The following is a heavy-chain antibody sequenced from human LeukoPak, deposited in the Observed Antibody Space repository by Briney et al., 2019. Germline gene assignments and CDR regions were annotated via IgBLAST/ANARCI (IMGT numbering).Heavy chain of an antibody. J-gene: IGHJ4*02. D-gene: IGHD5-18*01. CDR2: INSDGSST. V-gene: IGHV3-74*01. Sequence: GGSLRLSCAASRFTFSSYWMHWVRRAPGKGLVWVSRINSDGSSTSYADSVKGRFTISRDNAKNTLYLQMNSLRAEDTAVYYCARSSQEEANTAMAYADWGQGTLVTVSS. CDR3: ARSSQEEANTAMAYAD. CDR1: RFTFSSYW.